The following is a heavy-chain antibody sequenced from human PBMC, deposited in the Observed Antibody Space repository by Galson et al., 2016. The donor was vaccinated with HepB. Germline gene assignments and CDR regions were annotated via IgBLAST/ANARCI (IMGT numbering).Heavy chain of an antibody. Sequence: SVKVSCKASGYTFTSYGISWVRQAPGQGLEWMGWISAYNGNRNYAQKLQGRVTMTTDTSTSTAYMELRGLRSDDTAVYYCARGTAGCYYGMDVWGQGTTVTVSS. CDR1: GYTFTSYG. D-gene: IGHD6-13*01. CDR2: ISAYNGNR. CDR3: ARGTAGCYYGMDV. V-gene: IGHV1-18*01. J-gene: IGHJ6*02.